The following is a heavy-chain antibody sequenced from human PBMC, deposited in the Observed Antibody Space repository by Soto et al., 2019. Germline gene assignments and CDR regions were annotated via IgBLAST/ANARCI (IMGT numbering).Heavy chain of an antibody. V-gene: IGHV3-33*01. Sequence: QVQLVESGGGVVQPGKSLRLSCAASGFTFSNYGMHWVRQAPGKGLEWEAGLWHDAINKYYADSMKGRFTISRDNYKNTLFLQMDSLRADDTALYYCVRDRMPSVTGFDYWGQGTLVTVSS. CDR1: GFTFSNYG. CDR3: VRDRMPSVTGFDY. CDR2: LWHDAINK. D-gene: IGHD4-4*01. J-gene: IGHJ4*02.